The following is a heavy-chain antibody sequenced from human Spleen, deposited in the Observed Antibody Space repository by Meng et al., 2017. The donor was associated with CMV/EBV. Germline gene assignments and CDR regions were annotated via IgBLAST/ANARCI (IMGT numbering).Heavy chain of an antibody. J-gene: IGHJ6*02. CDR2: INQDGSQR. V-gene: IGHV3-7*01. CDR1: GLNFKIYG. CDR3: GRDMDV. Sequence: GGSLRLSCATSGLNFKIYGMHWVRQAPGKALEWVANINQDGSQRNYVDSVKGRFTISRDNAKNSMYLQMNSLRVEDTAVYYCGRDMDVWGQGTTVTVSS.